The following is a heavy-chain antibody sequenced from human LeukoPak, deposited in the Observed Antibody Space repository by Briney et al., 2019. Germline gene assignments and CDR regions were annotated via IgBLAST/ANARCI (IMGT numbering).Heavy chain of an antibody. CDR3: ASAIQGN. V-gene: IGHV3-30*04. CDR2: LSYDGSNK. CDR1: VFTFSNYA. Sequence: GGSLRLSCAASVFTFSNYAMHWVRQAPGEGLEWLAVLSYDGSNKYYADSVKGRFTVSRDNSKNTLYLQMNSLRAEDTAVYYCASAIQGNWGQGTLVTVSS. J-gene: IGHJ4*02.